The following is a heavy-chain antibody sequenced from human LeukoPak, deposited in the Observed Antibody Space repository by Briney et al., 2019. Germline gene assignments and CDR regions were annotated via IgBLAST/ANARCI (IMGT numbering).Heavy chain of an antibody. CDR3: ARRSAWTFDY. CDR1: GYTFTNYG. Sequence: GASVKVSCKASGYTFTNYGISWVRQAPGQGLEWMGWISVYNGNTNYAQKLQDRVTMTTDTSTSTAYMDLRSLRSDDTAVYYCARRSAWTFDYWGQGTLVTVST. V-gene: IGHV1-18*01. CDR2: ISVYNGNT. J-gene: IGHJ4*02. D-gene: IGHD1-1*01.